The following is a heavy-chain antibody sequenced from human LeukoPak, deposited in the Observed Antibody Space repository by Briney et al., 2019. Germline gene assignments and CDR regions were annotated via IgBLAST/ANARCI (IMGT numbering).Heavy chain of an antibody. D-gene: IGHD2-15*01. Sequence: GGSLGLSCAASGFTFCSSAMSWVRQAPAKGLEWVSAISNNGGYTYYADSVQGRFTISRDNSKSTLCLQMNSLRAEDTAVYYCGKQLGYCSVGSCYFPYWGQGTLVTVSS. J-gene: IGHJ4*02. CDR2: ISNNGGYT. CDR1: GFTFCSSA. V-gene: IGHV3-23*01. CDR3: GKQLGYCSVGSCYFPY.